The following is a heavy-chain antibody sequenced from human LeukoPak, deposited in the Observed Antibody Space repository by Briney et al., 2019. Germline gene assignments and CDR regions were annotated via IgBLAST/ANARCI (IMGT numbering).Heavy chain of an antibody. V-gene: IGHV3-30*18. Sequence: GGSLRLSCAASGFTFSSYGMHWVRQAPGKGLEWVAVISYDGSNKYYADSVKGRFTISRDNSKNTLYLRMNSLRAEDTAVYYCAKDRDYYYYGMDVWGQGTTVTVSS. CDR2: ISYDGSNK. CDR1: GFTFSSYG. J-gene: IGHJ6*02. D-gene: IGHD3-10*01. CDR3: AKDRDYYYYGMDV.